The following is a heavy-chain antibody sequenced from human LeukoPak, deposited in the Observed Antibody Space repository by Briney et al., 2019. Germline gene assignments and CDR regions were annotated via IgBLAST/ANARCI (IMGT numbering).Heavy chain of an antibody. V-gene: IGHV3-48*02. CDR2: ISSGSSTI. CDR3: VRGDDFSSRQEYYYYGMDV. CDR1: GFTFSSFS. J-gene: IGHJ6*02. Sequence: GGSLRLSCAASGFTFSSFSMNWVRQAPGKGLEWVSHISSGSSTIFYADSVKGRFTISRDDAKNSLYLQVNSLRDGDTAVYYCVRGDDFSSRQEYYYYGMDVWGQGTTVTVSS. D-gene: IGHD3-3*01.